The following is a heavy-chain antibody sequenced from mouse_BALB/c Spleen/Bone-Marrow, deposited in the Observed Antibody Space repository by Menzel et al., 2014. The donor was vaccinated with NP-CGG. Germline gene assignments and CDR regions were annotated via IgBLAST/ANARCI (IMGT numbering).Heavy chain of an antibody. Sequence: QVQLQQSGAELVRPGSSVKISCKASGYPFSSYWMNWVKQRPGQGLEWIGQIYPGGGETNYNGKFKGNATLTADKSSSTDYMQLKSLTSEDSADYFCARKYGDYWGQGTTLTGSS. CDR2: IYPGGGET. J-gene: IGHJ2*01. CDR3: ARKYGDY. V-gene: IGHV1-80*01. D-gene: IGHD2-10*02. CDR1: GYPFSSYW.